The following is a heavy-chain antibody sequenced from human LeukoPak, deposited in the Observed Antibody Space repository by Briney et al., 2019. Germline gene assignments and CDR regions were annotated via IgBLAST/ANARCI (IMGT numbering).Heavy chain of an antibody. J-gene: IGHJ4*02. V-gene: IGHV5-51*01. Sequence: LGEPLKIPCLGAGYTFTTNWSGWVGQLPGKGLEWMGIISPSDSDTRYRPSFQAQITLSADTSISADYLQWSRLKAADTAMSYCAAYSSWAGGFDYWGQGVLVAVSS. CDR2: ISPSDSDT. CDR3: AAYSSWAGGFDY. D-gene: IGHD6-19*01. CDR1: GYTFTTNW.